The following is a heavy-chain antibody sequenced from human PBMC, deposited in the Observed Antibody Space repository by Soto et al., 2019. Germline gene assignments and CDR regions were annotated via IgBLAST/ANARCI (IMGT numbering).Heavy chain of an antibody. CDR3: AKGVEEEQWLVFGLYYYYYGMDV. Sequence: GGSLRLSCAASGFTFSSYAMSWVRQAPGKGLEWVSAISGSGGSTYYADSVKGRFTISRDNSKNTLYLQMNSLRAEDTAVYYCAKGVEEEQWLVFGLYYYYYGMDVWGQGTTVTVSS. V-gene: IGHV3-23*01. CDR2: ISGSGGST. J-gene: IGHJ6*02. D-gene: IGHD6-19*01. CDR1: GFTFSSYA.